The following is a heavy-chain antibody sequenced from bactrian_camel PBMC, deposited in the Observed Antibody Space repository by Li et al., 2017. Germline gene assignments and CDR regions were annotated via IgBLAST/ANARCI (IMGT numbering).Heavy chain of an antibody. J-gene: IGHJ4*01. D-gene: IGHD2*01. V-gene: IGHV3S53*01. CDR1: AYTFSNYC. CDR3: AAAQLLSANLMLNSIYYRY. CDR2: ISDGGGA. Sequence: HVQLVESGGGSVQAGGSLRLSCAVSAYTFSNYCLGWFRQSLGKERERVASISDGGGARQLYADSVKARFTISQDNAENMVYLQMNSLKPEDTAMYYCAAAQLLSANLMLNSIYYRYWGQGTQVTVS.